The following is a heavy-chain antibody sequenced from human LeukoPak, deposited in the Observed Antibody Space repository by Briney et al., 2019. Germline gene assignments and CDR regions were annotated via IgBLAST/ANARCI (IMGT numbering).Heavy chain of an antibody. CDR3: AKEVGEYYYDSSGFDC. D-gene: IGHD3-22*01. Sequence: GGSVRLSCAASGFTFSSYAMSWVRQAPGKGLEWVSAISGSGGSTYYADSAKGRFTISRDNSKNTLYLQMNSLRAEDTAVYYCAKEVGEYYYDSSGFDCWGQGTLVTVSS. CDR1: GFTFSSYA. V-gene: IGHV3-23*01. J-gene: IGHJ4*02. CDR2: ISGSGGST.